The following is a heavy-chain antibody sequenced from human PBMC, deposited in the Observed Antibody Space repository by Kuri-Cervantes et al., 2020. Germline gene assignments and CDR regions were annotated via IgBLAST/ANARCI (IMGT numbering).Heavy chain of an antibody. CDR3: ARVRSVNNFWSGRYFFDS. J-gene: IGHJ4*02. CDR2: IYYSGST. Sequence: LRLSCTVSGGSISTGGFYWNWIRQHPGKGLEWIGYIYYSGSTNYNPSLKSRVAIAVDTSKNQFSLKLNSVTAADTAVYFCARVRSVNNFWSGRYFFDSWGQGTLVTVSS. CDR1: GGSISTGGFY. V-gene: IGHV4-61*08. D-gene: IGHD3-3*01.